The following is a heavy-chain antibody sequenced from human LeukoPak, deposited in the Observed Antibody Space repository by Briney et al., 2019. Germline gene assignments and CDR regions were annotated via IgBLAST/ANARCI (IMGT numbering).Heavy chain of an antibody. CDR1: GASINSGTYY. J-gene: IGHJ5*02. V-gene: IGHV4-39*01. CDR2: FSYSGNI. CDR3: ARRSYGVPFDP. D-gene: IGHD3-10*01. Sequence: SETLSLTCTVSGASINSGTYYWGWVRQPPGKGLEWIGTFSYSGNIYYNPSLKSRVTISVDMSKNQFSLELTFVTAADTAVYYCARRSYGVPFDPWGQGILVTVSS.